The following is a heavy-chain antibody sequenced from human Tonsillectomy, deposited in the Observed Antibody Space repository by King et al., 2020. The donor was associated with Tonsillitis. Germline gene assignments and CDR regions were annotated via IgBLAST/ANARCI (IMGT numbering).Heavy chain of an antibody. V-gene: IGHV4-59*08. D-gene: IGHD6-19*01. CDR2: IYSSGST. Sequence: VQLQESGPGLVKPSETLSLTCTVSGGSISSYYWSWMRQPPGKGLEWIGSIYSSGSTDYTPSLKSRVTISVDTSKNQFSLKLSSVTAADTAVYYCASCSGWSLGAFDIWGQGTMVTVSS. J-gene: IGHJ3*02. CDR3: ASCSGWSLGAFDI. CDR1: GGSISSYY.